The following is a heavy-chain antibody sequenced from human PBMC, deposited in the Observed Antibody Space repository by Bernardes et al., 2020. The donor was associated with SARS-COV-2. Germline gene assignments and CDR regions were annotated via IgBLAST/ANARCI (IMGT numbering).Heavy chain of an antibody. V-gene: IGHV4-39*01. CDR1: GGSISSNTYY. J-gene: IGHJ5*02. CDR2: IYYSGNT. CDR3: ARGLRWVRWFDP. Sequence: SETLSLTCTVSGGSISSNTYYWGWIRQPPGKGLEWIGSIYYSGNTNYNPSLKSRVTMSVDTSKSQFSLRLTSVTAADTAVYYCARGLRWVRWFDPWGQGTLVTVSS.